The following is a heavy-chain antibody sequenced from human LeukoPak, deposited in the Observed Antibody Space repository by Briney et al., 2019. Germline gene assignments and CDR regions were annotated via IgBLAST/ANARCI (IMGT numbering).Heavy chain of an antibody. CDR3: ARDYYYDSSGYYYEPEYFQH. V-gene: IGHV3-7*01. D-gene: IGHD3-22*01. CDR1: GFTFSSYW. Sequence: GGSLRLSCAASGFTFSSYWMSWVRQAPGKGLEWVANIKQDGSEKYYVDSVKGRFTISRDNAKNSLYLQMNSLRAEDTAVYYCARDYYYDSSGYYYEPEYFQHWGQGTLVIVSS. CDR2: IKQDGSEK. J-gene: IGHJ1*01.